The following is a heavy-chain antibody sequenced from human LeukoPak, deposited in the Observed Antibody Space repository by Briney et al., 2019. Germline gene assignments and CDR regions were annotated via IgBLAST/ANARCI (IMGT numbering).Heavy chain of an antibody. J-gene: IGHJ4*02. CDR3: AKDVKVLGYGYAGVDY. CDR2: ISGSGGST. Sequence: GRSLRLSCAASGFTFSSYGMSWVRQAPGKGLEWVSAISGSGGSTYYADSVKGRFTISRDNSKNTLYLQMNSLRAEDTAVYYCAKDVKVLGYGYAGVDYWGQGTLVTVSS. D-gene: IGHD5-18*01. V-gene: IGHV3-23*01. CDR1: GFTFSSYG.